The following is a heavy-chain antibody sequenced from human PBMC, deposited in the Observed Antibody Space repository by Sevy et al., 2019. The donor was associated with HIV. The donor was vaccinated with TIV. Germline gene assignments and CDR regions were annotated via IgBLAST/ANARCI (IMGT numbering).Heavy chain of an antibody. J-gene: IGHJ4*02. D-gene: IGHD3-10*01. CDR2: ISWNSGSI. CDR1: GFTFDDYA. CDR3: AKGPRRWFGELLVPYYFDY. Sequence: GGSLRLSCAASGFTFDDYAMHWVRQAPGKGLEWVSGISWNSGSIGYADSVKGRFTISRDNAKNSLYLQMNRLRAEDTALYYCAKGPRRWFGELLVPYYFDYWGQGTLVTVSS. V-gene: IGHV3-9*01.